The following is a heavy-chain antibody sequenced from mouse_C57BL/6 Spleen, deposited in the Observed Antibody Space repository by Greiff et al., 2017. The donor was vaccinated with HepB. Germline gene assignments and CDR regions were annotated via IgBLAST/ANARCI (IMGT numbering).Heavy chain of an antibody. Sequence: VQLQQSGAELVKPGASVKISCKASGYAFSSYWMNWVKQRPGKGLEWIGQIYPGDGDTNYNGKFKGKATLTADKSSSTAYMQLSSLTSEDSAVYICARPYYSNYTWFAYWGQGTLVTVSA. CDR1: GYAFSSYW. J-gene: IGHJ3*01. V-gene: IGHV1-80*01. CDR3: ARPYYSNYTWFAY. D-gene: IGHD2-5*01. CDR2: IYPGDGDT.